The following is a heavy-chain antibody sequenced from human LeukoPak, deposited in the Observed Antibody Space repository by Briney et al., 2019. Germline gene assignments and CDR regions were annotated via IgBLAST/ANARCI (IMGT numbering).Heavy chain of an antibody. D-gene: IGHD3-3*01. CDR2: IKSDGSST. Sequence: GGSPRLSCAASGFRGHWMHWVRQAPGKGLVWVSRIKSDGSSTSYADSVKGRFTISRDNAKNTVYLQMNSLRVEDTAVYYCARSDWFDPWGQGTLVTVSS. V-gene: IGHV3-74*01. CDR1: GFRGHW. CDR3: ARSDWFDP. J-gene: IGHJ5*02.